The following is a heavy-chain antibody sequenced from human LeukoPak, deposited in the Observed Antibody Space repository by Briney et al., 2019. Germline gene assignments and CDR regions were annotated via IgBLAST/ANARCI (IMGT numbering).Heavy chain of an antibody. Sequence: PGGTLRLSCVASGFTFSSHGMNWVRQAPGKGLEWVSGITSGTRTYYADSVKGRFAISRDNAKNSLYLQMNSLRAEDTAVYYCTXXLWFGDSYYYYMDVWGKGTTVTISS. CDR1: GFTFSSHG. D-gene: IGHD3-10*01. V-gene: IGHV3-21*01. J-gene: IGHJ6*03. CDR2: ITSGTRT. CDR3: TXXLWFGDSYYYYMDV.